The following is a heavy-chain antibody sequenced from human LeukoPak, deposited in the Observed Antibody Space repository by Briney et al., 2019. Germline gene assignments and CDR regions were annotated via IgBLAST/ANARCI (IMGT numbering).Heavy chain of an antibody. V-gene: IGHV4-38-2*02. Sequence: PSETLSLTCTVSGYSISSGYYWGWIRQPPGKGLEWIGSIYHSGSTYYNPSLKSRVTISVDTSKNQFSLKLSSVTAADTAVYYCARGVRPAAVRYYYMDVWGKGTTVTVSS. CDR2: IYHSGST. CDR1: GYSISSGYY. J-gene: IGHJ6*03. D-gene: IGHD2-2*02. CDR3: ARGVRPAAVRYYYMDV.